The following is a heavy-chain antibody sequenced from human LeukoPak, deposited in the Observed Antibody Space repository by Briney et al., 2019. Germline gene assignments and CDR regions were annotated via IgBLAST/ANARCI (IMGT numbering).Heavy chain of an antibody. J-gene: IGHJ4*02. CDR1: GFIFSSYS. V-gene: IGHV3-7*01. CDR3: ARSRTYYYDSSGYSHFDY. CDR2: IKQDGSEK. D-gene: IGHD3-22*01. Sequence: GGSLRLSCAASGFIFSSYSMHWVRQAPGKGLEWVANIKQDGSEKYYVDSVKGRFTISRDNAKNSLYLQMNSLRAEDTAVYYCARSRTYYYDSSGYSHFDYWGQGTLVTVSS.